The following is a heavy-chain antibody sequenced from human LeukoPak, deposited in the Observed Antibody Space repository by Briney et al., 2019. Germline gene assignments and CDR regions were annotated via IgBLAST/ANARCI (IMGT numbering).Heavy chain of an antibody. V-gene: IGHV3-74*01. CDR1: GFTFSSYW. D-gene: IGHD6-19*01. J-gene: IGHJ4*02. Sequence: GGSLRLSCAASGFTFSSYWMHWVRQAPGKGLVWVSRINSDGSSTSYADSVKGRFTISRDNSKNTLYLQMNSLRAEDTAVYYCAKENVAGGKRVYFDYWGQGTLVTVSS. CDR2: INSDGSST. CDR3: AKENVAGGKRVYFDY.